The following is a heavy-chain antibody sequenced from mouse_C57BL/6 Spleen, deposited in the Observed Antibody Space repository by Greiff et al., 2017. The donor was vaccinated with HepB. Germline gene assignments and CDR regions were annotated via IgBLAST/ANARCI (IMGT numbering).Heavy chain of an antibody. J-gene: IGHJ4*01. CDR1: GYTFTSYD. D-gene: IGHD4-1*01. CDR3: ARTGTSHYYAMDY. CDR2: IYPRDGST. Sequence: VQLQQSGPELVKPGASVKLSCKASGYTFTSYDINWVKQRPGQGLEWIGWIYPRDGSTKYNEKFKGKATLTVDTSSSTAYMELHSLTSEDSAVYFCARTGTSHYYAMDYWGQGTSVTVSS. V-gene: IGHV1-85*01.